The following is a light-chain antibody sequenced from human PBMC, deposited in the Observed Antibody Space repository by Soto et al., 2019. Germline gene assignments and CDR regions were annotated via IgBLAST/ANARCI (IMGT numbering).Light chain of an antibody. V-gene: IGKV1-39*01. CDR2: AAS. Sequence: IHLTQSPSSLSASLLYRVTITCRASQGISSYLGWYQQKPGKAPKLLIFAASSLQSGVPSRFSGSRSGPDFTLTISSLQPEDFATYYCQQSYSSPPTFGQGTKV. CDR3: QQSYSSPPT. CDR1: QGISSY. J-gene: IGKJ1*01.